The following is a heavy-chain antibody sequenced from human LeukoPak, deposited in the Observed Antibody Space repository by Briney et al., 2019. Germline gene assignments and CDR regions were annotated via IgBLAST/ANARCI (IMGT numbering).Heavy chain of an antibody. J-gene: IGHJ4*02. Sequence: GGSLRLSCAASGFTFSSYAMSWDGQAPGKGLEGVSAISGSGGSTYYEDSVKGRFTISRDNSKNTLYLQMNSMRAEDTAVYYCANRDIVVVVAATQDYWGQGTLVTVSS. CDR2: ISGSGGST. CDR1: GFTFSSYA. D-gene: IGHD2-15*01. CDR3: ANRDIVVVVAATQDY. V-gene: IGHV3-23*01.